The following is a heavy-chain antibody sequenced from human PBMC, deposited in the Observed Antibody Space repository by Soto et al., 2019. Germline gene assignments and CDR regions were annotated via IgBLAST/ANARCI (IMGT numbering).Heavy chain of an antibody. CDR2: VYDIGTT. Sequence: QVLLQESGPRLVTPSETLSLVCTVSGAFISSYSWSWIRQSPWKGLQWIGYVYDIGTTNYDPSLESRAPISKDTSNNQFSLEVRSVTPADTAVYYCARLRSSYSSSWYYFDSWGQGTLVIVSS. V-gene: IGHV4-59*01. CDR3: ARLRSSYSSSWYYFDS. D-gene: IGHD6-13*01. CDR1: GAFISSYS. J-gene: IGHJ4*02.